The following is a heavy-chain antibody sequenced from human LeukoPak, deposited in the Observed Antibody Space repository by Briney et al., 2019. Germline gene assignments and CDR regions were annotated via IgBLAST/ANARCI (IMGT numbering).Heavy chain of an antibody. CDR1: GGTFSSYA. CDR2: IIPIFGTA. D-gene: IGHD3-22*01. CDR3: ARDQRSYDSSGYYFDY. Sequence: SVKVSCKASGGTFSSYAISWVRQAPGQGLEWMGGIIPIFGTANYAQKFQGRVTITADKSTSTAYMELSSLRSEDTAVYYCARDQRSYDSSGYYFDYWGQGTLVTVSS. V-gene: IGHV1-69*06. J-gene: IGHJ4*02.